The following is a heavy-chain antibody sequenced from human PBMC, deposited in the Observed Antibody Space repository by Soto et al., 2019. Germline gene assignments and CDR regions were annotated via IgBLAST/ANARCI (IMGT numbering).Heavy chain of an antibody. V-gene: IGHV4-31*03. CDR2: IYYSGST. D-gene: IGHD1-26*01. CDR3: ARDSGSYSYYDY. J-gene: IGHJ4*02. Sequence: SETLSLTCTVSGGSISSGGYYWSWIRQHPGKGLEWIGYIYYSGSTYYNPSLKSRVTISVDTSKNQFSLKLSSVTAADTAVYYRARDSGSYSYYDYWGQGTLVTVSS. CDR1: GGSISSGGYY.